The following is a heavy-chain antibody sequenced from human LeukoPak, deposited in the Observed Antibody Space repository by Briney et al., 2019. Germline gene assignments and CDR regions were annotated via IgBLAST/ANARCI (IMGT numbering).Heavy chain of an antibody. CDR2: IYHSGST. V-gene: IGHV4-38-2*02. Sequence: SETLSLTCTVSGYSISSGYYWGWIRQPPGKGLEWIGSIYHSGSTYYNPSLKSRVTISVDTSKNQFSLKLSSVTAADTAVYYCARLDYGDVAIDYWGQGTLVTVSS. J-gene: IGHJ4*02. CDR1: GYSISSGYY. D-gene: IGHD4-17*01. CDR3: ARLDYGDVAIDY.